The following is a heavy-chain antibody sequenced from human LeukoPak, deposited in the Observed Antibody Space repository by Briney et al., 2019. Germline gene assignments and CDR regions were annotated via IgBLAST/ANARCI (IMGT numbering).Heavy chain of an antibody. D-gene: IGHD3-10*01. CDR1: GFTFSSNA. V-gene: IGHV3-23*01. Sequence: GGSLRLSCAAPGFTFSSNAMSWVRQAPGKGLEWVSTISGSGGNTYYADSVKGRFTISRDNSKNTLYLQMNGLRAEDTAVYYCAKGARESYYFDYWGQGTLVTVSS. CDR3: AKGARESYYFDY. J-gene: IGHJ4*02. CDR2: ISGSGGNT.